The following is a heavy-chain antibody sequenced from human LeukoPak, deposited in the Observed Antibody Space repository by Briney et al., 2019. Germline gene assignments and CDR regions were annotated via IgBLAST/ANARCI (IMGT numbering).Heavy chain of an antibody. Sequence: GASVKVSCKASGGTFSSYAISWVRQAPGQGLEWMGWISAYNGNTNYAQKLQGRVTMTTDTSTSTAYMELRSLRSDDTAVYYCARVLKQQLVLHYYYYMDVWGKGTTVTVSS. CDR3: ARVLKQQLVLHYYYYMDV. CDR1: GGTFSSYA. V-gene: IGHV1-18*01. D-gene: IGHD6-13*01. CDR2: ISAYNGNT. J-gene: IGHJ6*03.